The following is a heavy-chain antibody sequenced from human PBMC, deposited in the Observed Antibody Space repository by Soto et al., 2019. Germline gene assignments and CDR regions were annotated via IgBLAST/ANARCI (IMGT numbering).Heavy chain of an antibody. CDR2: IYYSGST. D-gene: IGHD3-3*01. J-gene: IGHJ4*02. CDR3: ARLAGKDFWSGYIDY. CDR1: GGSISSSSYY. Sequence: SETLSLTCTVSGGSISSSSYYWGWIRQPPGKGLEWIGSIYYSGSTYYNPSLKSRVTISVDTSKNQFSLKLSSVTAADTAVYYCARLAGKDFWSGYIDYWGQGTLVTVSS. V-gene: IGHV4-39*01.